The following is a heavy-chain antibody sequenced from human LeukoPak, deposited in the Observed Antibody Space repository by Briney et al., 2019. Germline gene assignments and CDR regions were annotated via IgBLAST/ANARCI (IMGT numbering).Heavy chain of an antibody. V-gene: IGHV4-39*01. Sequence: PSETLSLTCTVSGGSISSSSFYWGWIRQPPGKGLEWIGTIFYSGSTYYNPSLRSRVTMSVDTSKNQFSLRLSSVTAADTAVYYCARSHHNGGNAFDIWGQGTMVTVSS. D-gene: IGHD3-16*01. CDR3: ARSHHNGGNAFDI. CDR1: GGSISSSSFY. J-gene: IGHJ3*02. CDR2: IFYSGST.